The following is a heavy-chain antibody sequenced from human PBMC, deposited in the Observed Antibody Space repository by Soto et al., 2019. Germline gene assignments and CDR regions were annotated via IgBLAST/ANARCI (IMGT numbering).Heavy chain of an antibody. Sequence: SLRLSCAASGFTFSSYGMHWVRQAPGKGLEWVAVIWYDGSNKYYADSVKGRFTISRDNSKNTLYLQMNSLRAEDTAVYYCARVGGHSAYYYYGMDVWGQGTTVTVSS. CDR2: IWYDGSNK. J-gene: IGHJ6*02. CDR3: ARVGGHSAYYYYGMDV. V-gene: IGHV3-33*01. D-gene: IGHD2-15*01. CDR1: GFTFSSYG.